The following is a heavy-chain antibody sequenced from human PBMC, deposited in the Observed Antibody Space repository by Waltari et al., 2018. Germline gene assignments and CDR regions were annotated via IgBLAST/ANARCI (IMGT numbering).Heavy chain of an antibody. J-gene: IGHJ4*02. Sequence: QVQLVQSGAEVKKPGASVKVSCKASGYTFTGYYMHWVRQAPGKGLEWMGRINPNSGGTNYAQKFQGRVTMTRDTSISTAYMELSRLRSDDTAVYYCARDEPYDSSGYRDYWGQGTLVTVSS. CDR1: GYTFTGYY. V-gene: IGHV1-2*06. CDR3: ARDEPYDSSGYRDY. CDR2: INPNSGGT. D-gene: IGHD3-22*01.